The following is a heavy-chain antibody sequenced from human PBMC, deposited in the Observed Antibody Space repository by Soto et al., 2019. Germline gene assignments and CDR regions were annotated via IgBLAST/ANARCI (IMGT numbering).Heavy chain of an antibody. J-gene: IGHJ4*02. CDR1: GGTFSSYT. CDR2: IIPILGIA. CDR3: ASGVRGVIALFDY. D-gene: IGHD3-10*01. Sequence: QVQLVQSGAEVKKPGSSVKVSCKASGGTFSSYTISWVRQAPGQGLEWMGRIIPILGIANYAQKFQGRVTITADKSTSTAYMELSSLRSAHTAVYYCASGVRGVIALFDYWGQGTLVTVSS. V-gene: IGHV1-69*02.